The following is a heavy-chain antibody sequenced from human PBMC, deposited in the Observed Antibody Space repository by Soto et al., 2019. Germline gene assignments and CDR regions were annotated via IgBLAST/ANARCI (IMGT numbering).Heavy chain of an antibody. CDR1: GGSFSGYY. D-gene: IGHD3-3*01. J-gene: IGHJ4*02. Sequence: SETLSLTCAASGGSFSGYYRSWIRQPPGKGLEWIGEINHSGSTNYYPSLKRRVTILLDTSKNQFSLKLRSMTAADTDVYYCARGDESRFLEGLYPADGWFDYWGQGTLVTVSS. CDR2: INHSGST. V-gene: IGHV4-34*01. CDR3: ARGDESRFLEGLYPADGWFDY.